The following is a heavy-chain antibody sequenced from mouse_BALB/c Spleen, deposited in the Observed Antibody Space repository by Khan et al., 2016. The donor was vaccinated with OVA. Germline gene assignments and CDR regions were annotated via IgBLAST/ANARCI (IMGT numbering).Heavy chain of an antibody. D-gene: IGHD1-1*01. CDR3: ARSSYYYVSSYVGAMDY. CDR1: GYTFTDYN. CDR2: INPNNGGT. Sequence: EVQLQQSGPELVKPGASVKISCKASGYTFTDYNMDWVKQSHGKSLDWIGDINPNNGGTIYNQKFKDKATLTVDKSSSTAYMELRSLTSDDTAIYYCARSSYYYVSSYVGAMDYWGQGTSVTVSS. J-gene: IGHJ4*01. V-gene: IGHV1-18*01.